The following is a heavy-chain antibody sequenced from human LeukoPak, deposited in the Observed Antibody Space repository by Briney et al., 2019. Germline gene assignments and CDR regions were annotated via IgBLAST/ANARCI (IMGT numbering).Heavy chain of an antibody. CDR3: ARHVKDYYDSSGYSNYFDY. Sequence: PSETLSLTCTVSGGSISSSSYYWGWIRQPPGKGLEWSGSIYYSGSTYYNPSLKSRVTISVDTSKNQFSLKLSSVTAADTAVYYCARHVKDYYDSSGYSNYFDYWGQGTLVTVSS. CDR2: IYYSGST. D-gene: IGHD3-22*01. J-gene: IGHJ4*02. V-gene: IGHV4-39*01. CDR1: GGSISSSSYY.